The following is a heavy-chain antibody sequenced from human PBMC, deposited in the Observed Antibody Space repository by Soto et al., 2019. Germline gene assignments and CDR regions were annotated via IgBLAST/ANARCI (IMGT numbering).Heavy chain of an antibody. Sequence: EVQLVESGGGLVQPGGSLKLSCAASGFTFSDSAVHWVGQASGKGLEWVGRTRSKANNYATGYSASVEGRFTISRDDLKNTAYLQMNVLKNEDTAVYYCVREGKGSGYYRDWGQGTLVTVSS. CDR2: TRSKANNYAT. CDR3: VREGKGSGYYRD. CDR1: GFTFSDSA. D-gene: IGHD3-3*01. J-gene: IGHJ1*01. V-gene: IGHV3-73*01.